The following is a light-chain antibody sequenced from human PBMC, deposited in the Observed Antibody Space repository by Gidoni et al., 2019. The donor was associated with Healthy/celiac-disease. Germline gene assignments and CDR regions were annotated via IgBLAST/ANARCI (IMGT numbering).Light chain of an antibody. Sequence: SALTQPASVSGSPGQSITISCTGTSSDVGGYNYVSWYQQHPGKAPKLMIYDVSNRPSGFSNRFSGSKSGNTASLTISGLQAEDEADYDCSSYTSSSTRVFGTGTKVTVL. J-gene: IGLJ1*01. CDR2: DVS. V-gene: IGLV2-14*01. CDR1: SSDVGGYNY. CDR3: SSYTSSSTRV.